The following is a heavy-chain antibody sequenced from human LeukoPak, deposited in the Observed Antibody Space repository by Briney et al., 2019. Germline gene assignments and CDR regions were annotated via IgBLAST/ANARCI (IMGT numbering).Heavy chain of an antibody. Sequence: PSETLSLTCTLSGVSISKYYWSWIRQPPGKGLEWIGYFYYSGNTMYSPSLKSRVTMSLDTSNNQFSLKLSSVTAADTAVYYCARAPPLVTYTFDYWGQGALVTVSS. J-gene: IGHJ4*02. D-gene: IGHD2-21*02. CDR2: FYYSGNT. V-gene: IGHV4-59*01. CDR3: ARAPPLVTYTFDY. CDR1: GVSISKYY.